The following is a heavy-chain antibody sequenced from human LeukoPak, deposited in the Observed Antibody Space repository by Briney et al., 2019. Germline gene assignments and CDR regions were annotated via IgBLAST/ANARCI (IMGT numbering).Heavy chain of an antibody. D-gene: IGHD3-3*01. Sequence: SETLSLTCTVSGGSISSYYWSWVRQPPGKGLEWLGYIYYSGSTNYNPSLKSRVTISVDTSKNHFSLKLSSVTAADTAVYYCARGGYYDFWSGYWFDPWGQGTLVTVSS. CDR2: IYYSGST. CDR1: GGSISSYY. V-gene: IGHV4-59*01. CDR3: ARGGYYDFWSGYWFDP. J-gene: IGHJ5*02.